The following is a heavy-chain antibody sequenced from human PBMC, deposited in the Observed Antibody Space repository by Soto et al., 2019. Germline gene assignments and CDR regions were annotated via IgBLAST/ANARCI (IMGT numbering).Heavy chain of an antibody. CDR2: INTDGSFT. D-gene: IGHD6-19*01. V-gene: IGHV3-74*01. Sequence: PGGSLRLSCAASGFAFSSHWMQWVRQAPGKGLVWVSRINTDGSFTTYADSVKGRFTVSRDNAKNTLFLQMNSLRVEDTAVYYCARDSSGTVWGQGTLVTVSS. CDR3: ARDSSGTV. CDR1: GFAFSSHW. J-gene: IGHJ4*02.